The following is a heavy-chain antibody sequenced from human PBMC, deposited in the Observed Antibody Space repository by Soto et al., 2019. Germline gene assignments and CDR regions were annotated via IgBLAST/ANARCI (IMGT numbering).Heavy chain of an antibody. J-gene: IGHJ4*02. Sequence: SLRLSCAASGFTFTTYTMSWVRQAPGKGLEWVSSITGGGDATYYPDSVKGRFTISRDNAMNTLHLQMNSLRVEDTAVYYCAKVPPRSGRGYWGQGTLVTVSS. CDR3: AKVPPRSGRGY. V-gene: IGHV3-23*01. CDR2: ITGGGDAT. CDR1: GFTFTTYT. D-gene: IGHD3-10*01.